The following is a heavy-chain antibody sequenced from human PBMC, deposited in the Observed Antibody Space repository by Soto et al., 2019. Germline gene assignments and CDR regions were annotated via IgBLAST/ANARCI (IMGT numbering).Heavy chain of an antibody. D-gene: IGHD2-15*01. CDR1: GGSISSYY. CDR2: IYYSGST. CDR3: ARAVLDCSGGSCYSGGFGY. J-gene: IGHJ4*02. V-gene: IGHV4-59*01. Sequence: QVQLQESGPGLVKPSETLSLTCTVSGGSISSYYWSWIRQPPGKGLEWIGYIYYSGSTNYNPSLKRLFATSVDTSKIQFSLKLSSVTAADTAVYYCARAVLDCSGGSCYSGGFGYWGQGTLVTVSS.